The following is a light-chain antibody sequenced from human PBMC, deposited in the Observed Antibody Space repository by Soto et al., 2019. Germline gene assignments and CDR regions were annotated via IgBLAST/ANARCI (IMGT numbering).Light chain of an antibody. CDR1: QSVSSY. CDR2: DAS. J-gene: IGKJ4*01. Sequence: EIVLTQSPATLSLSPGERATLSCRASQSVSSYLAWYQQKPGQAPRLLIYDASNRATGIPARFSGSGSGTDVTLPISSLEPEDFAVYYCQQRSTWPLTFGGGTKVEIK. V-gene: IGKV3-11*01. CDR3: QQRSTWPLT.